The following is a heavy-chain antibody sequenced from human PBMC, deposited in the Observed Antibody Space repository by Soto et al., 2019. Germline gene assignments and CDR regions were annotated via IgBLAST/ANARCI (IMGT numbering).Heavy chain of an antibody. CDR2: ISYDGSNK. V-gene: IGHV3-30-3*01. J-gene: IGHJ3*02. D-gene: IGHD2-21*02. CDR3: ARGCGGDCYLDAFDI. Sequence: RGSLRLSCAASGFTFSSYAMHWVRQAPGKGLEWVAVISYDGSNKYYADSVKGRFTISRDNSKNTLYLQMNSLRAEDTAVYYCARGCGGDCYLDAFDIWGQGTMVTVSS. CDR1: GFTFSSYA.